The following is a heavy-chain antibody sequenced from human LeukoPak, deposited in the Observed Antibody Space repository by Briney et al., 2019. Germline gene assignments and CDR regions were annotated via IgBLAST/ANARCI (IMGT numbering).Heavy chain of an antibody. Sequence: AETLSLTCTVSVVSISSSSYYCGWIRQPPGRGREWIGSIYYSGSSSYNPSLQSRVTISVDTYQNQFSLKLSSVTAADTAVYYCGRGRLWLVRGVLFDYWGKGTLVPV. CDR1: VVSISSSSYY. D-gene: IGHD3-10*01. V-gene: IGHV4-39*07. CDR2: IYYSGSS. CDR3: GRGRLWLVRGVLFDY. J-gene: IGHJ4*02.